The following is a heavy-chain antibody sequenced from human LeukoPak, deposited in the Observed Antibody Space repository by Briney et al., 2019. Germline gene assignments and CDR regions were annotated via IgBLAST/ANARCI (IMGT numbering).Heavy chain of an antibody. CDR1: GFTVSSNY. V-gene: IGHV3-53*05. CDR3: ARTYSYGAGTYSSFGY. CDR2: IYSGGST. J-gene: IGHJ4*02. D-gene: IGHD3-10*01. Sequence: GGSLRLSCAASGFTVSSNYMSWVRQAPGKGLEWVSVIYSGGSTYYADSVKGRFTISRDNSKNTLYLQMGSLRVEDTAVYYCARTYSYGAGTYSSFGYWGQGALVSVSP.